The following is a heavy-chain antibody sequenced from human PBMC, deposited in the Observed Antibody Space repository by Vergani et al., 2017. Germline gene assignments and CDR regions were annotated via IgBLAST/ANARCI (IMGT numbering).Heavy chain of an antibody. CDR2: IRGSGGST. CDR1: GFTFSSYA. CDR3: AKAETTLATIFLPFDP. D-gene: IGHD5-12*01. V-gene: IGHV3-23*01. Sequence: EVQLLESGGGLVQPGGSLRLSCAASGFTFSSYAMSWVRQAPGKGLEWVSAIRGSGGSTYYADSVKGRFTISRDNSKNTLYLQMNSLRAEDTAVYYCAKAETTLATIFLPFDPWGQGTLVTVSS. J-gene: IGHJ5*02.